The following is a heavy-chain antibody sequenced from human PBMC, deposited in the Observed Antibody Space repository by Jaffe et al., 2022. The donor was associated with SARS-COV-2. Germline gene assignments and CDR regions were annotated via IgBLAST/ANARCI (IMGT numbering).Heavy chain of an antibody. CDR1: GFTFSSYW. D-gene: IGHD2-8*01. V-gene: IGHV3-7*03. CDR3: ARDPSGPYENQAFDI. CDR2: IKQDGSEK. Sequence: EVQLVESGGGLVQPGGSLRLSCAASGFTFSSYWMSWVRQAPGKGLEWVANIKQDGSEKYYVDSVKGRFTISRDNAKNSLYLQMNSLRAEDTAVYYCARDPSGPYENQAFDIWGQGTMVTVSS. J-gene: IGHJ3*02.